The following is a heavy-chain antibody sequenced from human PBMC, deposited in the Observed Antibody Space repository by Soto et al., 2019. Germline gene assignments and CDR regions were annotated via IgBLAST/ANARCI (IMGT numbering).Heavy chain of an antibody. D-gene: IGHD6-6*01. V-gene: IGHV3-30-3*01. CDR1: GFTFSSYA. Sequence: QVQLVESGGGVVQPGRSLRLSCAASGFTFSSYAMHWVRQAPGKGLEWVAVISYDGSNKYYADSVKGRFTISRDNSKNTLYLQMNSLRAEDTAVYYCARDRSPADRSSLPVDYWGQGTLVTVSS. CDR3: ARDRSPADRSSLPVDY. CDR2: ISYDGSNK. J-gene: IGHJ4*02.